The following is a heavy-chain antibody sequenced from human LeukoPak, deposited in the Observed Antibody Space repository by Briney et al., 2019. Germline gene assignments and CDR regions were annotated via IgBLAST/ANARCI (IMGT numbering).Heavy chain of an antibody. CDR3: ARGSSSWYID. V-gene: IGHV4-61*08. CDR2: IYYSGST. J-gene: IGHJ4*02. Sequence: SETLSLTCAVSGGSISSGGYSWSWIRQPPGKGLEWIGYIYYSGSTNYNPSLKSRVTISVDTSKNQFSLKLSSVTAADTAVYYCARGSSSWYIDWGQGTLVTVSS. D-gene: IGHD6-13*01. CDR1: GGSISSGGYS.